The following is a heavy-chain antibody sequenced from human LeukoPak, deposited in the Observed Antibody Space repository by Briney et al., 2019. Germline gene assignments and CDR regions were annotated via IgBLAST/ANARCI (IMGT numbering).Heavy chain of an antibody. CDR3: AKGPSSGWYRY. V-gene: IGHV3-23*01. J-gene: IGHJ4*02. CDR1: GFTFSSYA. CDR2: ISGSGGST. D-gene: IGHD6-19*01. Sequence: GGSLRLPCAASGFTFSSYAMSWVRQAQGKGLEWVSAISGSGGSTYYADSVKGRFTISRDNSKNTLYLQMNSLRAEDTAVYYCAKGPSSGWYRYWGQGTLVTVSS.